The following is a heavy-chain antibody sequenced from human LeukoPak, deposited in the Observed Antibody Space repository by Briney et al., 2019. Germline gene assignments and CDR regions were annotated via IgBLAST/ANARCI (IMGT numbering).Heavy chain of an antibody. CDR1: GGTFSSYA. D-gene: IGHD2/OR15-2a*01. J-gene: IGHJ4*02. Sequence: SVKVSCKASGGTFSSYAISRVRQAPGQGLEWMGGIIPIFGTANYAQKFQGRVTITTDKSTSTAYMELSSLRSEDTAVYYCAREANHYYLTWGQGTLVTVSS. CDR3: AREANHYYLT. CDR2: IIPIFGTA. V-gene: IGHV1-69*05.